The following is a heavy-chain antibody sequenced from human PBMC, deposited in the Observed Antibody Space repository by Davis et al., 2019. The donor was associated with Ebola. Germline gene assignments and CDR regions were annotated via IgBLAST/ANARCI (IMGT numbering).Heavy chain of an antibody. V-gene: IGHV3-74*01. CDR3: VKTRSNWWNDALEI. J-gene: IGHJ3*02. CDR2: INGDGSRT. D-gene: IGHD2-8*02. CDR1: GFTFRSHW. Sequence: HTGGSLRLSCAASGFTFRSHWMHWIRQVPGKGLVWVSRINGDGSRTTYADSVKGRFTISRDNAKNTLYLQMNSLRPEDTAVYYCVKTRSNWWNDALEIWGRGTMVIVSS.